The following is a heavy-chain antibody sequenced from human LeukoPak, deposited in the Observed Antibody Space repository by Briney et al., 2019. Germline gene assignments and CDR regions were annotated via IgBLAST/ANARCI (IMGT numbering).Heavy chain of an antibody. CDR3: ARAMVTTVGNWFDP. Sequence: PSETLSLTCSVSGVSINSSYWSWIGQPPGKGLEWSGYIFYSGNTNYNASLKSRVTISIDTSKNQFSLNLSSVTAADTALYYCARAMVTTVGNWFDPWGQGTLVTVSS. V-gene: IGHV4-59*01. CDR2: IFYSGNT. J-gene: IGHJ5*02. CDR1: GVSINSSY. D-gene: IGHD4-17*01.